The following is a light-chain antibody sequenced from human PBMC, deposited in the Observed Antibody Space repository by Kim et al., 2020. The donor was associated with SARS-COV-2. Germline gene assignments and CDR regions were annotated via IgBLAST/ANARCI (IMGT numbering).Light chain of an antibody. V-gene: IGLV7-46*01. Sequence: GGTVTLTCGSSTGAVTTGHYPYWFQQKPGQAPTTLIYDTSNKHSWTPARFSGSLLRGKAALTLSGAQPEDEAEYYCFLSYSGARFVFGPGTKVTVL. J-gene: IGLJ1*01. CDR2: DTS. CDR3: FLSYSGARFV. CDR1: TGAVTTGHY.